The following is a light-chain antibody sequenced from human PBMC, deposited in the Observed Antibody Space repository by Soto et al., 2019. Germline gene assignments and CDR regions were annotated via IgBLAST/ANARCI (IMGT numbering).Light chain of an antibody. Sequence: QSVLTQPPSVSGAPGQRVTISCTGSSSNIGAGYDVHWYQQLPGTAPKPLIYGNSNRPSGVPDRFSGSKSGTSASLAITGLQAEDGADYYCQSYDSSLSGSVVFGGGTKLTVL. CDR3: QSYDSSLSGSVV. CDR2: GNS. V-gene: IGLV1-40*01. J-gene: IGLJ2*01. CDR1: SSNIGAGYD.